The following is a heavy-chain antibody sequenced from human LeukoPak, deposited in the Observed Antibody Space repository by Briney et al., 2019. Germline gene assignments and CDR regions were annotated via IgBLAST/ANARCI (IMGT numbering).Heavy chain of an antibody. D-gene: IGHD3-22*01. Sequence: GGSLRLSCAASGFTFSSYSMNWVRQAPGKGLEWVSSISSSSSYIYYADSVKGRFTISRDNAKNSLYLQMNSLRAEGTAVYYCARANYYDISGYDYWGQGTLVTVSS. V-gene: IGHV3-21*01. CDR2: ISSSSSYI. CDR3: ARANYYDISGYDY. J-gene: IGHJ4*02. CDR1: GFTFSSYS.